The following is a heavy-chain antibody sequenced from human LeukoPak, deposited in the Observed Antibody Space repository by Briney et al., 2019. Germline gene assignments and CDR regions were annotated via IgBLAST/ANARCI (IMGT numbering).Heavy chain of an antibody. D-gene: IGHD6-19*01. J-gene: IGHJ3*02. Sequence: GGSLRLSCSASGFTFSSYAMHWVRQAPGKGLEYVSAISSNGGSTYYADSVKGRFTISRDNSKNTLYLQMSSLRAEDTAVYYCVKDLGVAGTVAFDIWGQETMVTVSS. CDR1: GFTFSSYA. V-gene: IGHV3-64D*06. CDR2: ISSNGGST. CDR3: VKDLGVAGTVAFDI.